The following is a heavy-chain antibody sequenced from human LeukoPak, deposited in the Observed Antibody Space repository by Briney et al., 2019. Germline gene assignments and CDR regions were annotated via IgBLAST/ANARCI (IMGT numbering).Heavy chain of an antibody. V-gene: IGHV3-48*01. Sequence: GGSLRLSCAASGFTFSSYSMNWVRQAPGKGLEWVSYISSSSSTIYYADSVKGRFTNSRDNSKNTLFLQMNSLRAEDTAVYYCAKDFLDQGLRYFDPSDYWGQGTLVTVSS. CDR3: AKDFLDQGLRYFDPSDY. CDR1: GFTFSSYS. CDR2: ISSSSSTI. J-gene: IGHJ4*02. D-gene: IGHD3-9*01.